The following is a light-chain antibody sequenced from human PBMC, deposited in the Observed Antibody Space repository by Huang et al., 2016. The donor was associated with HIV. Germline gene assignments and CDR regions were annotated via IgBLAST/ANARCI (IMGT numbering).Light chain of an antibody. V-gene: IGKV3-11*01. CDR3: QERGNWPRFS. CDR2: EAS. J-gene: IGKJ3*01. Sequence: EIVLTQSPATLSLSPGERATLSCRASQSVREYLAWYQHKPGQAPRRLIYEASQRATGIPDRFSGSGSGTDFTLTISSLEPEDFAVYYCQERGNWPRFSFGPGTKVDIK. CDR1: QSVREY.